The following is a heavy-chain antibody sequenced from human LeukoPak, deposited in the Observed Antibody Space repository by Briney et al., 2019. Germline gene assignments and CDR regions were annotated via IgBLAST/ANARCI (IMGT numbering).Heavy chain of an antibody. J-gene: IGHJ4*02. D-gene: IGHD6-19*01. V-gene: IGHV3-21*01. CDR2: ISSSSGYI. CDR1: GITFSSYT. CDR3: ARERSSGWSFDY. Sequence: PGGSLRLSCAASGITFSSYTMNLVRQAPGRGLEWVSSISSSSGYIYYADSVKGRFTISRDNAKNSLYLQMNSLRAEDTAVYYCARERSSGWSFDYWGQGTLVTVSS.